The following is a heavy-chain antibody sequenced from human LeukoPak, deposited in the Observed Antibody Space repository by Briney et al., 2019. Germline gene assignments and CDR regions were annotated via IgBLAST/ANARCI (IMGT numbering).Heavy chain of an antibody. CDR1: GYTFTSYY. D-gene: IGHD3-22*01. Sequence: PWASVKVSCKASGYTFTSYYMHWVRQAPGQGLEWMGIINPSGGSTSYAQKFQGRVTMTRDTSTSTVYMELSSLRSEDTAVYYCARVPYTMIGEGYYYGMDVWGQGTTVTVSS. CDR2: INPSGGST. CDR3: ARVPYTMIGEGYYYGMDV. V-gene: IGHV1-46*01. J-gene: IGHJ6*02.